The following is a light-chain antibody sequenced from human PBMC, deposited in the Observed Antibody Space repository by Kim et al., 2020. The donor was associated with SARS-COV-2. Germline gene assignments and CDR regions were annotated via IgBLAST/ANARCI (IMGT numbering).Light chain of an antibody. Sequence: QSALTQPASVSGSPGQSITISCTATSSDVGSYDYVYWYQQHPGKAPRLMIYDVSQRPSGLSERFSGSKSDNTASLTISGLQAEDEADYYCRSYTTISSYVFGPGTKVTVL. CDR3: RSYTTISSYV. J-gene: IGLJ1*01. CDR2: DVS. V-gene: IGLV2-14*01. CDR1: SSDVGSYDY.